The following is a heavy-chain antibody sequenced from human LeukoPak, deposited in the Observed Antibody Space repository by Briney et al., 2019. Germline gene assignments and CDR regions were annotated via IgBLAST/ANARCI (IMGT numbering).Heavy chain of an antibody. CDR3: ARLEITTVTTSDY. Sequence: SVKVSCKASGGTFSSYAISWVRHAPGQGLEWMGGIIPIFGTANYAQKFQGRVTITADESTSTAYMELSSLRSEDTAVYYCARLEITTVTTSDYWGQGTLVTVSS. D-gene: IGHD4-17*01. J-gene: IGHJ4*02. CDR2: IIPIFGTA. V-gene: IGHV1-69*01. CDR1: GGTFSSYA.